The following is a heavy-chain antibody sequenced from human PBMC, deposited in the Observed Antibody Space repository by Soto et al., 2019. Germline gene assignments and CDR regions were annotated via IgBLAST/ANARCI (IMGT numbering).Heavy chain of an antibody. CDR1: GGSLRGYS. J-gene: IGHJ6*02. Sequence: QVQLQESGPGVVKPSETLSLTCTVSGGSLRGYSWSWIRQSPGKGLEWIGYVYSGGGTNYSPSFSGRLTLAVDATVNQFSLKLNSGPAAHTAVAYCAREKIPVSPHYCYYGMDVWGQGTTVTVSS. CDR3: AREKIPVSPHYCYYGMDV. CDR2: VYSGGGT. V-gene: IGHV4-59*01. D-gene: IGHD2-15*01.